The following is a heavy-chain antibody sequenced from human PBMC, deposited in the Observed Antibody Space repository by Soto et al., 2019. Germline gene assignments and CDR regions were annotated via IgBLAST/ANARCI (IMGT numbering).Heavy chain of an antibody. D-gene: IGHD3-3*01. CDR3: ARGSSYYDFWSGYPDWFDP. CDR2: IYYSGST. J-gene: IGHJ5*02. V-gene: IGHV4-61*01. Sequence: SETLSLTCTVSGGSISSGCYYWSWIRQHPGKGREWIGYIYYSGSTNYNPSLKSRVTISVDTSKNQFSLKLSSVTAADTAVYYCARGSSYYDFWSGYPDWFDPWGQGTLVTVSS. CDR1: GGSISSGCYY.